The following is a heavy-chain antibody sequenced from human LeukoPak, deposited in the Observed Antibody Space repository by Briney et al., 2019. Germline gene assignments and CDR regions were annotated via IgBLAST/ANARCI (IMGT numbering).Heavy chain of an antibody. J-gene: IGHJ3*02. CDR2: IKQDGSER. CDR3: AKPITISGATDAFDI. CDR1: GFAFSTYW. V-gene: IGHV3-7*01. Sequence: GGSLRLSCAASGFAFSTYWMNWVRQAPGKGLEWVANIKQDGSERYYVDSVKGRFTISRDNAKNSLYMQMNSLRVEGTAVYYCAKPITISGATDAFDIWGQGTKVTVSS. D-gene: IGHD3-3*01.